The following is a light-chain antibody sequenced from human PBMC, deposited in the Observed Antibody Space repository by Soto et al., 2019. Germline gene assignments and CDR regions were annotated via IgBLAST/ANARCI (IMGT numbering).Light chain of an antibody. CDR3: FSYAGRSTLV. J-gene: IGLJ3*02. V-gene: IGLV2-23*01. CDR1: SSDVGSYNL. Sequence: QSALTQPASVSGSPGQSITISCTGTSSDVGSYNLVSWYQQHPGKAPKLMIYEGNKRPSGVSNRFSGSKSGNTASLTISGLQAEDEADYCCFSYAGRSTLVFGGGTQLTVL. CDR2: EGN.